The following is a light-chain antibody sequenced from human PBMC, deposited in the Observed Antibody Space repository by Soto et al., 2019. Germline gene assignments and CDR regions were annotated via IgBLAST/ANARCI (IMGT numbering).Light chain of an antibody. J-gene: IGKJ1*01. CDR1: QSISSW. V-gene: IGKV1-5*01. CDR2: DAS. Sequence: DIPMTQSPSTLSASVGDRVTITCRASQSISSWLAWYQQKPGKAPKLLIYDASSLESGVPSRFSGNGSGTEFTLTISSLQSDDFATYYCQQYNTFGQGTKVEIK. CDR3: QQYNT.